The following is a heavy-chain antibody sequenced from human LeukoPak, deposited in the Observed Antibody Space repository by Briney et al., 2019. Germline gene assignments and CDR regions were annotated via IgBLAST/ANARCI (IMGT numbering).Heavy chain of an antibody. CDR2: IYYSGST. CDR3: ASYPAVAGTGYFDY. V-gene: IGHV4-31*03. CDR1: GGSISSGGYY. Sequence: SETLSLTCTVSGGSISSGGYYWSWIRQHPGKGLEWIGYIYYSGSTYYNPSLKSRVTISVDTSKNQFSLKLSSVTAADTAVYYCASYPAVAGTGYFDYWGQGTLVTVSS. D-gene: IGHD6-19*01. J-gene: IGHJ4*02.